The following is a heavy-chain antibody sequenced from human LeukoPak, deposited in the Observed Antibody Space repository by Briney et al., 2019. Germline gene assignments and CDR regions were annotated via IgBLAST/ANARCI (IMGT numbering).Heavy chain of an antibody. J-gene: IGHJ3*02. V-gene: IGHV4-59*08. D-gene: IGHD4-17*01. CDR2: IYYSGST. CDR3: ARLYVAYGDTDAFDI. CDR1: VGSISSYY. Sequence: PSETLSLTCTVSVGSISSYYWSWIRQPPGKGLEWIGYIYYSGSTNYNPSLKSRVTISVDTSKNQFSLKLSSVTAAGTAVYYCARLYVAYGDTDAFDIWGQGTMVTVSS.